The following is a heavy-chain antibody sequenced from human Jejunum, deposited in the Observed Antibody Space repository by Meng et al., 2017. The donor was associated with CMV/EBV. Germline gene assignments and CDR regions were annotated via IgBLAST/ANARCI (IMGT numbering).Heavy chain of an antibody. Sequence: QVQGVEAGGGLVEPGWSLRLSCKASGFSFSDYYMTWIRHTPGKGPEWLAYISGSSTVTNYADSVKGRFTISRDNVNNLLYLQMNSLRADDTAVYYCTRDPRACDYWGQGTLVTASS. CDR3: TRDPRACDY. J-gene: IGHJ4*02. CDR1: GFSFSDYY. CDR2: ISGSSTVT. V-gene: IGHV3-11*05.